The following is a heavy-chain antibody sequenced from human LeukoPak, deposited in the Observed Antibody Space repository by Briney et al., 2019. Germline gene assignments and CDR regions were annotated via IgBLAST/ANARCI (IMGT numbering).Heavy chain of an antibody. V-gene: IGHV1-69*04. CDR3: AYCSSTSCYRGDNWFDP. CDR2: IIPILGIA. D-gene: IGHD2-2*02. CDR1: GGTFSSYA. J-gene: IGHJ5*02. Sequence: SVKVSCKASGGTFSSYAISWVRQAPGQGLEWMGRIIPILGIANYAQKFQGRVTITADESTSTAYMELSSLRSEDTAVYYCAYCSSTSCYRGDNWFDPWGQGTLVTVSS.